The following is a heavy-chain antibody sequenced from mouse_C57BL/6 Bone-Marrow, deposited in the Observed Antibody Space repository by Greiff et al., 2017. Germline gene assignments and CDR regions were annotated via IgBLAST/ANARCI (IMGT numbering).Heavy chain of an antibody. CDR2: IDPSDSYT. CDR1: GYTFTSYW. D-gene: IGHD3-2*02. CDR3: ARSQLRSTYYFDY. Sequence: QVQLQQPGAELVRPGTSVKLSCKASGYTFTSYWMHWVKQRPGQGLEWIGVIDPSDSYTNYNQKFKGKATLTVDTSSSTAYMQLSSLTSEDSAVYYCARSQLRSTYYFDYWGQGTTLTVSS. J-gene: IGHJ2*01. V-gene: IGHV1-59*01.